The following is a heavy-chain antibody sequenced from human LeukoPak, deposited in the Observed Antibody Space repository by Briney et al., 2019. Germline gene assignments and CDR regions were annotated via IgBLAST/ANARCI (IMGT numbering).Heavy chain of an antibody. Sequence: TGGSLRLSCAASGFTFSRYWLHWVRQSPGEGLVWVSRIDSDGVDTTYADSVRGRFTHSRDNPKHTLYLQMNTLRPEDTAVYYCGREDRFGYNYAYGMDVWGQGTPVTVSS. D-gene: IGHD5-18*01. CDR3: GREDRFGYNYAYGMDV. V-gene: IGHV3-74*01. CDR1: GFTFSRYW. J-gene: IGHJ6*02. CDR2: IDSDGVDT.